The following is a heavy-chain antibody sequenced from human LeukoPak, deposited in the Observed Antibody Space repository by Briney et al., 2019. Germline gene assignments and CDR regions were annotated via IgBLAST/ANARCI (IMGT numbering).Heavy chain of an antibody. CDR3: ARDLVTTFTYYYYMDV. CDR1: GYTFTGYY. V-gene: IGHV1-2*02. D-gene: IGHD4-17*01. CDR2: INPNSGGT. Sequence: GASVKVSCKASGYTFTGYYMHWVRQAPGQGLEWMGWINPNSGGTNYAQKFQGRVTMTRDTSISTAYMELSRLRSDDTAVYYCARDLVTTFTYYYYMDVWGKGTTVTVSS. J-gene: IGHJ6*03.